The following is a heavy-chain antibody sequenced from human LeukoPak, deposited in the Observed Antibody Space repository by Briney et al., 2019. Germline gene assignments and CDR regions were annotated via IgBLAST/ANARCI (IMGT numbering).Heavy chain of an antibody. J-gene: IGHJ4*02. Sequence: PSETLSLTCTVSGGAISTGAYYWSWIRQLPGKGLEWIGYIYYSGSSLYNPSLKSRLTLSVDTSKNQFSLQLTSVTAADTAVYYCASRTIRGFLDNWGQGTLVAVSS. CDR1: GGAISTGAYY. V-gene: IGHV4-31*03. D-gene: IGHD3-3*02. CDR3: ASRTIRGFLDN. CDR2: IYYSGSS.